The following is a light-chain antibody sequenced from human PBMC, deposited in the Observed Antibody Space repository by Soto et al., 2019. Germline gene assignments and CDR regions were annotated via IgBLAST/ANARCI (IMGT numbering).Light chain of an antibody. CDR3: CTYAGGSTMV. CDR2: EAT. Sequence: QSALTQPASVSGSPGQSITISCTGTSSDIGTYNLVSWYQHHPGDAPKLISYEATKRPSGVSSRCSGFKSGNTASLTISGLQTEDEADSYCCTYAGGSTMVFGGGTKLTVL. V-gene: IGLV2-23*01. J-gene: IGLJ3*02. CDR1: SSDIGTYNL.